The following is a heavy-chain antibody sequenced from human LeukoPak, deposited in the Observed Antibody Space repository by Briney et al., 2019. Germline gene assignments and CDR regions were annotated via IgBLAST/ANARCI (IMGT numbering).Heavy chain of an antibody. Sequence: SETLSLTCTVSGGSISSGRHYWSWIRQPAGKGLEWIGRIYTSGSTNYNPSLTSRVTISVDTSKNQFSLKLSSVTAADTAVYYCARHGYGHDAFDIWGQGTMVTVSS. CDR2: IYTSGST. V-gene: IGHV4-61*02. CDR1: GGSISSGRHY. D-gene: IGHD5-12*01. J-gene: IGHJ3*02. CDR3: ARHGYGHDAFDI.